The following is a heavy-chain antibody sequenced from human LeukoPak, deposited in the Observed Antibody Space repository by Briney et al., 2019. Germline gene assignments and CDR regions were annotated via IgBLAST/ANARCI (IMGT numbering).Heavy chain of an antibody. CDR1: GVTFSSYT. J-gene: IGHJ4*02. CDR3: SRVHYNTDMVDIDY. Sequence: PGGSLRLSCAASGVTFSSYTMNWVRQAPGKGLEWVSSISSSSDSKYYADSVKGRFTISRDNSKNSPYLQMNSLGAEDTAVYYGSRVHYNTDMVDIDYWGEGTLVTVSS. V-gene: IGHV3-21*01. CDR2: ISSSSDSK. D-gene: IGHD2-15*01.